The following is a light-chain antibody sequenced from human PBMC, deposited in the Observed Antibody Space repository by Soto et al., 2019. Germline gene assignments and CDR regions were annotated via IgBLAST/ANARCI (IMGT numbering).Light chain of an antibody. CDR2: GAY. CDR3: QQSNSSPYT. CDR1: KSISTY. J-gene: IGKJ2*01. V-gene: IGKV1-39*01. Sequence: DIRMTQSPSSLPASVGDRVNITCRASKSISTYFNWYQHKPGTAPNLLIYGAYRLQSGVPSRFTGSGSRTDFTLTISNLQPEDSATYFCQQSNSSPYTFGQGTRLEIK.